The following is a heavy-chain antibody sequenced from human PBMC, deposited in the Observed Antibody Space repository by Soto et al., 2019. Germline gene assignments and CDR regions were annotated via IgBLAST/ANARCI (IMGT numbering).Heavy chain of an antibody. Sequence: GRSLRLSSAASGFTFRSFTMNWVRQAPGKGLEWLSTISSNSAYIYYTDAPRGRFTISRDNAKNSLHLQMNSLRAEDTAVYYCTRDASRDSSARGWFDPWGPGTLVTVSS. CDR3: TRDASRDSSARGWFDP. V-gene: IGHV3-21*01. J-gene: IGHJ5*02. CDR2: ISSNSAYI. D-gene: IGHD6-13*01. CDR1: GFTFRSFT.